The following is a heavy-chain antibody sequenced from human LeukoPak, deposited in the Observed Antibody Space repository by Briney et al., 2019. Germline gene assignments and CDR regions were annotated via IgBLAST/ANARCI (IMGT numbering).Heavy chain of an antibody. CDR1: AFTFSSYG. V-gene: IGHV3-30*03. D-gene: IGHD4-17*01. Sequence: PGGSLRLSCAASAFTFSSYGMHWVRQAPGKGLEWVAVISFDGSHKYYADSVKGRFTISRDNSKNTLYLQMNSLRAEDTAFYYCARSSATVTTRFFDLWGRGTLVFVSS. CDR3: ARSSATVTTRFFDL. J-gene: IGHJ2*01. CDR2: ISFDGSHK.